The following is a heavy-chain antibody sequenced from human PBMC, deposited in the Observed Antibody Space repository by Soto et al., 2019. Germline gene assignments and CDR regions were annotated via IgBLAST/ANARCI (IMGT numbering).Heavy chain of an antibody. V-gene: IGHV3-9*01. J-gene: IGHJ4*02. CDR2: ISWNSGNI. D-gene: IGHD5-18*01. CDR1: GFTFDDYA. Sequence: EVQLEESGGALVQPRRSLRLSCAASGFTFDDYAMYWVRQVLGKGLEWVSSISWNSGNIGYADSVKGRFTTSRDNAENSLYLQMNNLRPEDTALYYCVRSKGGYSYGTPFDYWGQGTLVTVSS. CDR3: VRSKGGYSYGTPFDY.